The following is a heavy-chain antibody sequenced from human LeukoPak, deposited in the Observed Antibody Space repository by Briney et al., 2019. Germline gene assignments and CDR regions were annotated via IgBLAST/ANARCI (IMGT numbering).Heavy chain of an antibody. CDR2: IWYDGSNK. CDR1: GFTFSSYG. J-gene: IGHJ4*02. CDR3: AKDLTPWRGLQLEPFDY. Sequence: PGGSLRLSCAASGFTFSSYGMHWVRQAPGKGLEWVAVIWYDGSNKYYADSVKGRFTISRDNSKNTLYLQMNSLRAEDTAVYYCAKDLTPWRGLQLEPFDYWGQGTLVTVSS. V-gene: IGHV3-33*06. D-gene: IGHD5-24*01.